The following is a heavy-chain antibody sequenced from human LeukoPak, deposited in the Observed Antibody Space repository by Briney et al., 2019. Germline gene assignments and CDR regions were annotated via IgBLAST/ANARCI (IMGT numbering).Heavy chain of an antibody. D-gene: IGHD5-24*01. Sequence: GGSLRLSCAASGLTFSSYSMNWVRQAPGKGLEWVSSISSSSSYIYYADSVKGRFTISRDNAKNSLYLQMNSLRAEDTAVYYCARGGGDGYNYDYWGQGTLVTVSS. CDR1: GLTFSSYS. CDR2: ISSSSSYI. V-gene: IGHV3-21*01. CDR3: ARGGGDGYNYDY. J-gene: IGHJ4*02.